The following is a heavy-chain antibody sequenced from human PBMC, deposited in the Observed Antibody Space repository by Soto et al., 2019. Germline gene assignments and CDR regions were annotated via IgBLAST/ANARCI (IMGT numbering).Heavy chain of an antibody. D-gene: IGHD1-1*01. Sequence: GGSLRLSCAASGFSFSTSTMNWVRQAPGKGLEWVSYISSGSTTIYYADSVKDRFTISRDNGKNSLYLQMNSLRDEDTAVYYCARVRRNDASDYYGMDVWGQGTTVTSP. CDR2: ISSGSTTI. V-gene: IGHV3-48*02. J-gene: IGHJ6*02. CDR3: ARVRRNDASDYYGMDV. CDR1: GFSFSTST.